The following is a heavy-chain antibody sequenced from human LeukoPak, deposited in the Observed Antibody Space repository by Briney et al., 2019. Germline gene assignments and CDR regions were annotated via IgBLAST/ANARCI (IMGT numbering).Heavy chain of an antibody. CDR1: GGSFSGYY. D-gene: IGHD6-13*01. Sequence: SETLSLTCAVCGGSFSGYYWSWIRQPPGKGRKGIGEINHSGSTNYNPSLKNPVTISVDTSKNQFYLKLRSVTAADTAVYYCARLVLWVAAAGTSRWFDPWGQGTLVTVSS. J-gene: IGHJ5*02. CDR2: INHSGST. V-gene: IGHV4-34*01. CDR3: ARLVLWVAAAGTSRWFDP.